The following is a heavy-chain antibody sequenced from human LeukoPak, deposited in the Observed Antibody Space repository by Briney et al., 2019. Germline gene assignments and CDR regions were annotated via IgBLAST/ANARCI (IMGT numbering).Heavy chain of an antibody. CDR3: AKDTPYTMIVVVITTGGFDY. CDR1: GFTFSSYA. J-gene: IGHJ4*02. CDR2: ISGSGGST. D-gene: IGHD3-22*01. V-gene: IGHV3-23*01. Sequence: PGGSLRLSCAASGFTFSSYAMSWVRQAPGKGLEWVSAISGSGGSTYYADSVKGRFTISRDNSKNTMYLQMNSLRAEDTAVYYCAKDTPYTMIVVVITTGGFDYWGQGTLVTVSS.